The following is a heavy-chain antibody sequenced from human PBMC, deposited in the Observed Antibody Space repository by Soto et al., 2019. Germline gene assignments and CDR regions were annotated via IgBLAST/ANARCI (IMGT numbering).Heavy chain of an antibody. D-gene: IGHD2-15*01. Sequence: SSETLSLTCTVSGASVSTGAYYWGWVRQRPGKGLEWIGNIDYNGVTYSNPSLKSRVTISRDTSKNQFSLKLTSVTAADTALYYCGKVLVGATGHTDSDSWGPGTLVTVSS. V-gene: IGHV4-39*01. J-gene: IGHJ4*02. CDR3: GKVLVGATGHTDSDS. CDR2: IDYNGVT. CDR1: GASVSTGAYY.